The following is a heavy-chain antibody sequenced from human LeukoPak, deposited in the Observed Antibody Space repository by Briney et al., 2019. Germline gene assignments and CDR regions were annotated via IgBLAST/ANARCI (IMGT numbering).Heavy chain of an antibody. Sequence: PGGSLRLSCAASGFTFSSYAMHWVRQAPGKGLEWVANINRDGSERYYVDSVKGRFTISRDDAKSSLYLQMNSLRAEDTAVYYCARRNAMDVWGRGTTVIVFS. J-gene: IGHJ6*02. CDR2: INRDGSER. CDR3: ARRNAMDV. V-gene: IGHV3-7*03. CDR1: GFTFSSYA.